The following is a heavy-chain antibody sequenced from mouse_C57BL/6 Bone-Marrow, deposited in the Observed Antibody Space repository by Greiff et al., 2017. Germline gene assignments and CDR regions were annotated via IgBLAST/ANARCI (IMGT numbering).Heavy chain of an antibody. V-gene: IGHV5-17*01. D-gene: IGHD2-5*01. Sequence: EVMLVESGGGLVKPGGSLKLSCAASGFTFSDYGMHWVRQAPEKGLEWVAYISSGSSTIYYADTVKGRFTISRDNAKTTLFLQMTSLRSEDKAMYYCSRGYSNYGDYYAMDYWGQGTSVTVSS. J-gene: IGHJ4*01. CDR1: GFTFSDYG. CDR3: SRGYSNYGDYYAMDY. CDR2: ISSGSSTI.